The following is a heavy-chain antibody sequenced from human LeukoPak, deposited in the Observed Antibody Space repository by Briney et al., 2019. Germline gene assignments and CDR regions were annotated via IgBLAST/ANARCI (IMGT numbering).Heavy chain of an antibody. CDR3: ARLVVPAAMKGGFDY. D-gene: IGHD2-2*01. Sequence: GGSLRLSCAASGFTFSSYAMSWVRQAPGKGLEWVSTFSGSGGNTYYADSVKGRFTISRDNAKNSLYLQMNSLRAKDTAVYYCARLVVPAAMKGGFDYWGQGTLVTVSS. CDR2: FSGSGGNT. CDR1: GFTFSSYA. J-gene: IGHJ4*02. V-gene: IGHV3-21*01.